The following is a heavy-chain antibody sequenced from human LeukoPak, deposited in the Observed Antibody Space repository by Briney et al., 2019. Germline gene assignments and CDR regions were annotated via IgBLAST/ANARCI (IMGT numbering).Heavy chain of an antibody. CDR2: IYNSGST. CDR3: ARDRFSGAARPGYFDY. CDR1: GGSISSYS. D-gene: IGHD6-6*01. J-gene: IGHJ4*02. Sequence: SETLSLTCTVSGGSISSYSWSWIRQPAGKGLEWIGRIYNSGSTNYNPSLKSRVTMSVDTSKNQFSLKLSSVTAADTAVYYCARDRFSGAARPGYFDYWGQGTLVTVSS. V-gene: IGHV4-4*07.